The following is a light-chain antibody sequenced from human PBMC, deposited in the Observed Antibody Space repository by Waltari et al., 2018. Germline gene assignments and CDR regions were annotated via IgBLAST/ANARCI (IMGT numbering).Light chain of an antibody. CDR2: RDE. V-gene: IGLV1-47*01. CDR3: AAWDGSLSGRL. CDR1: ISNIGSNS. J-gene: IGLJ3*02. Sequence: QSVLTQPPSASGTPGQRASFPCSGSISNIGSNSALLYQQFPGTAPKLLIYRDEQRPSGVPDRFSASKGGTSAALVISAVRSEDEADYYCAAWDGSLSGRLFGGGTRLTVL.